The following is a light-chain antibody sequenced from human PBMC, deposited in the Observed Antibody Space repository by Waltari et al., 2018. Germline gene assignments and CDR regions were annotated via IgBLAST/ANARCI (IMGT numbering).Light chain of an antibody. CDR1: NSDGGIYNF. Sequence: QSALTQPASVSGSPGQSITLSCSGANSDGGIYNFVSWYQQHPGLAPKLLISDVSDRPSGVSDRFSGSKSGNTAFLIISGLQAEDEGDYYCCSYTARDTLVFGGGTKVTVL. CDR2: DVS. V-gene: IGLV2-14*03. CDR3: CSYTARDTLV. J-gene: IGLJ3*02.